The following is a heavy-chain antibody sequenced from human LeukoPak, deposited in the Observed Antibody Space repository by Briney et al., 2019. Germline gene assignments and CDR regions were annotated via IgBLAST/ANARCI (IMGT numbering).Heavy chain of an antibody. Sequence: GGSLRLSSAASGFTVISNCMSWVRQAPGKGLEWVSVIYSGGSTYYADSVKGRFTISRDNSKNTLYLQMNSLRAEDTAVYYCARGGGVVALQRWGQGTLVTVSS. CDR3: ARGGGVVALQR. J-gene: IGHJ1*01. V-gene: IGHV3-66*01. CDR2: IYSGGST. D-gene: IGHD3-22*01. CDR1: GFTVISNC.